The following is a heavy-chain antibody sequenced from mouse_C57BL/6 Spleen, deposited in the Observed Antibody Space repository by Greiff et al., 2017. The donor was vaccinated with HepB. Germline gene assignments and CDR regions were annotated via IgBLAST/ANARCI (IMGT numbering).Heavy chain of an antibody. D-gene: IGHD1-1*01. V-gene: IGHV5-17*01. Sequence: DVKLVESGGGLVKPGGSLKLSCAASGFTFSDYGMHWVRQAPEKGLEWVAYISSGSSTIYYADTVKGRVTISRDNAKNTLFLQMTSLRSEDTAMYYCARPHYYGSGPFYFDYWGQGTTLTVSS. CDR1: GFTFSDYG. J-gene: IGHJ2*01. CDR3: ARPHYYGSGPFYFDY. CDR2: ISSGSSTI.